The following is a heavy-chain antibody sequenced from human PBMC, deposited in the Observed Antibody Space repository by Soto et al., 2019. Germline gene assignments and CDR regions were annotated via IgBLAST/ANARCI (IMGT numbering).Heavy chain of an antibody. CDR1: GYTLTELS. V-gene: IGHV1-24*01. CDR3: ATDRDCISTSCYGFDY. CDR2: FDPEDGET. D-gene: IGHD2-2*01. J-gene: IGHJ4*02. Sequence: ASVKVSCKVSGYTLTELSMHWVRQAPGKGLEWMGGFDPEDGETIYAQKFQGRVTMTEDTSTDTAYTELSSLRSEDTAVYYCATDRDCISTSCYGFDYWGQGTLVTVSS.